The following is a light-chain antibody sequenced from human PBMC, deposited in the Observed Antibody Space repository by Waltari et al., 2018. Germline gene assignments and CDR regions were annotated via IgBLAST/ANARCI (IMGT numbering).Light chain of an antibody. Sequence: EVVFTQSPVTLSLSAGESSSLSCRASESVYKYLAWYQQRPGQPPRLLIYDTSNRAAGVPGRFSGSGYGTDFTLTITSLEAEDFAVYFCQQGSILPLTFGGGTRVEIK. J-gene: IGKJ4*01. V-gene: IGKV3-11*01. CDR3: QQGSILPLT. CDR2: DTS. CDR1: ESVYKY.